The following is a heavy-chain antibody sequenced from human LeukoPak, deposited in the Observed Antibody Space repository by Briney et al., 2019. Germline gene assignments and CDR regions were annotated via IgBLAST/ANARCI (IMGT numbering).Heavy chain of an antibody. J-gene: IGHJ4*02. CDR3: SRAPFDY. Sequence: GGSLRLSCDPSVFPFSSYWMLWVRQAPGKGLVWVSSISGEEIIKTYPDVVRGRFTNSRHNTKKLVYLEMNSLKVEDTGIYFSSRAPFDYWGQGVLVTVSS. V-gene: IGHV3-74*03. CDR1: VFPFSSYW. CDR2: ISGEEIIK.